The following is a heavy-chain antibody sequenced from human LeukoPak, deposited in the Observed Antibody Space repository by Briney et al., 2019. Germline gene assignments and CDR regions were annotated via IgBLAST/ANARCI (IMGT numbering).Heavy chain of an antibody. D-gene: IGHD2-2*01. CDR1: GYTFSDYY. V-gene: IGHV1-46*01. CDR2: IDPSGGST. CDR3: ARSIRGCSSTPCYEDY. Sequence: ASVKVSCKASGYTFSDYYIHWVRQAPGQGLEWMGLIDPSGGSTSYAQKIQGRVTMTRDTSTSTVYMDLNSLRSEDTAVYFCARSIRGCSSTPCYEDYWGQGTLVTVSS. J-gene: IGHJ4*02.